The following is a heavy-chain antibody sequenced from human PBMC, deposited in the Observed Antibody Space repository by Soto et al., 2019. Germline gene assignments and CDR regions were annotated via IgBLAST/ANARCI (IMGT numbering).Heavy chain of an antibody. V-gene: IGHV4-59*01. CDR1: GGCMSSYY. CDR2: IYYSGST. CDR3: ARVMDFWSGYLWFDP. Sequence: SETLSLTCTVSGGCMSSYYWSWIRQAPGKGLEWIGYIYYSGSTNYNPSLKSRVTTSVDTSKNQFSLKLSSVTAADTAVYYCARVMDFWSGYLWFDPWGQGTLVTVSS. J-gene: IGHJ5*02. D-gene: IGHD3-3*01.